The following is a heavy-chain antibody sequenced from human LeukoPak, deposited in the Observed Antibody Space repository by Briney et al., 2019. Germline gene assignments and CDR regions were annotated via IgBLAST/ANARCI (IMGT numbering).Heavy chain of an antibody. J-gene: IGHJ4*02. Sequence: ASVKVSCKASGYTFTGYYMFWVRQAPGQGLEWMGWINPNTGATKYGQNFQGRVTLTRGTSIRTTFMELSSLRSDDTAFYYCARDERFCNGDNHYPDLGYWGQGTLVTVSS. V-gene: IGHV1-2*02. CDR2: INPNTGAT. CDR1: GYTFTGYY. D-gene: IGHD2-15*01. CDR3: ARDERFCNGDNHYPDLGY.